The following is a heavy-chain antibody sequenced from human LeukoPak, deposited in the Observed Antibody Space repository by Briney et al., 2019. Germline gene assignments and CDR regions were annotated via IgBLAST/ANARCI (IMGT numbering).Heavy chain of an antibody. CDR1: GGSISDYY. J-gene: IGHJ4*02. Sequence: TSETLSLTCTVSGGSISDYYWSWIRQPPGKGLEWIAYVYHSGITNYNPSLKSRVTISLDTSTKQFSLKLSSVTAADTAVYYSARHAHDSSGYYLRFDYWGQGTLVTVSS. D-gene: IGHD3-22*01. CDR2: VYHSGIT. CDR3: ARHAHDSSGYYLRFDY. V-gene: IGHV4-59*08.